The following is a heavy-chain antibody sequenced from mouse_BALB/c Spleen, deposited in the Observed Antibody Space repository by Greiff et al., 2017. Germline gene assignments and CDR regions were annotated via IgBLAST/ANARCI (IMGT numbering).Heavy chain of an antibody. CDR1: GYSITSGYY. J-gene: IGHJ2*01. CDR3: ARGYDYYFDY. V-gene: IGHV3-6*02. Sequence: VQLKESGPGLVKPSQSLSLTCSVTGYSITSGYYWNWIRQFPGNKLEWMGYISNDGSNNYNPSLKNRISITRDTSKNQFFLKLNSVTTEDTATYYCARGYDYYFDYWGQGTTLTVSS. CDR2: ISNDGSN. D-gene: IGHD2-4*01.